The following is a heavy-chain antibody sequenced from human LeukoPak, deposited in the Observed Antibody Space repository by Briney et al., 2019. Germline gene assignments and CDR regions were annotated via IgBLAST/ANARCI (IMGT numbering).Heavy chain of an antibody. CDR1: GGSISSYC. Sequence: SETLSLTCTVSGGSISSYCWSWIRQPPGKGLEWIGYIYYSGSTNYNPSLKSRVTISVDTSKNQFSLKLSSVTAADTAVYYCARGRWLQSGGFDYWGQGTLVTVSS. D-gene: IGHD5-24*01. CDR2: IYYSGST. J-gene: IGHJ4*02. V-gene: IGHV4-59*01. CDR3: ARGRWLQSGGFDY.